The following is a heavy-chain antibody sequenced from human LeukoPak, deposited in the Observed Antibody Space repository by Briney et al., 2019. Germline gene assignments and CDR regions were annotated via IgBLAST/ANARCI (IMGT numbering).Heavy chain of an antibody. CDR1: GFTVRNNY. CDR2: IYGGGDT. CDR3: ARDPHPRYCSSTSCYRGRGYFDY. Sequence: PGGSLRLSCVGSGFTVRNNYMSWVRQAPGKGLEWVSVIYGGGDTSYADSVKGRFSISRDNSKNTLYLQMNSLRAEDTAVYYCARDPHPRYCSSTSCYRGRGYFDYWGQGTLVTVSS. D-gene: IGHD2-2*02. J-gene: IGHJ4*02. V-gene: IGHV3-53*01.